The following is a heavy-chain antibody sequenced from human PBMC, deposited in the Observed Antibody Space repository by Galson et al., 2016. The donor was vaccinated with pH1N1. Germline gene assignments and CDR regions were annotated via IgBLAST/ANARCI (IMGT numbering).Heavy chain of an antibody. CDR1: GSSFTSYW. CDR3: ASGGYCSGGSCYSAAFDI. J-gene: IGHJ3*02. Sequence: QSGAEVKKPGGSLKISCKGSGSSFTSYWIGWVRQMPGKGLEWMGIIYPGDSDTRYSPSFQGQVTISADKSIRTAYLQWSSLKASDTAMYYCASGGYCSGGSCYSAAFDIWGQGTMVTVSS. D-gene: IGHD2-15*01. V-gene: IGHV5-51*03. CDR2: IYPGDSDT.